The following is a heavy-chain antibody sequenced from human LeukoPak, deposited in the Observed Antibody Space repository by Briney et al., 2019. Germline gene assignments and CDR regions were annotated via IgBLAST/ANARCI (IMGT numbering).Heavy chain of an antibody. CDR3: ARVRRGSGSYPTTPYYMDV. D-gene: IGHD3-10*01. CDR1: GLTFSSYS. J-gene: IGHJ6*03. CDR2: ISSSSSYI. V-gene: IGHV3-21*01. Sequence: GGSLRLSCAASGLTFSSYSMNWVRQAPGKGLECVSSISSSSSYIYYADSVKGRFTISRDNAKNSLYLQMNSLRAEDTAVYYCARVRRGSGSYPTTPYYMDVWGKGTTVTVSS.